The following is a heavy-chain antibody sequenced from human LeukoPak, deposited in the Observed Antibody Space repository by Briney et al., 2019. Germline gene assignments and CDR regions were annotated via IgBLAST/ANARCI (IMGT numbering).Heavy chain of an antibody. CDR2: ISSSSRHI. CDR3: VRDFSTVTTAYLHH. D-gene: IGHD4-17*01. J-gene: IGHJ1*01. Sequence: PGGSLRHSCAASGFTFSSYSMNWVRQAPGKGLEWVSSISSSSRHIYYADSVKGRFTIFRDDAKNSLFLQMDSLRVEDTAMYYCVRDFSTVTTAYLHHWGQGTLLTVSS. V-gene: IGHV3-21*04. CDR1: GFTFSSYS.